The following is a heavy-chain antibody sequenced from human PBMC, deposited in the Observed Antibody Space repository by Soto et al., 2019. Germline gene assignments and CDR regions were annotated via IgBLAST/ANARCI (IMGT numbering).Heavy chain of an antibody. Sequence: RGGSLRLSCSASGFTFSSSWMHCVRQAPCKALLSVSCIGSYVSSTTYSDSVKGRFTTSRDNAKNTLYLQMNSLRAEDTAVYYCARDVRYNMDVWGKGTTVTVSS. J-gene: IGHJ6*03. V-gene: IGHV3-74*01. CDR2: IGSYVSST. CDR1: GFTFSSSW. D-gene: IGHD1-20*01. CDR3: ARDVRYNMDV.